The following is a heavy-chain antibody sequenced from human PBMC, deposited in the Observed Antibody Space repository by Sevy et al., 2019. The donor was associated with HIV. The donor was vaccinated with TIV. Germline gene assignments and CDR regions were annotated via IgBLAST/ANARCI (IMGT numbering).Heavy chain of an antibody. V-gene: IGHV4-30-4*01. Sequence: SETLSLTCFVSGASIITGDYYWSWIRQPPGKGLEWIGYIYYSGSTYYNPSLRSRVTISVDTSQNQFFLKLSSVTAAATAVYYCARVTRETGYCSNTTCYSGEVDYWGQGTMVTVSS. D-gene: IGHD2-2*02. J-gene: IGHJ4*02. CDR2: IYYSGST. CDR1: GASIITGDYY. CDR3: ARVTRETGYCSNTTCYSGEVDY.